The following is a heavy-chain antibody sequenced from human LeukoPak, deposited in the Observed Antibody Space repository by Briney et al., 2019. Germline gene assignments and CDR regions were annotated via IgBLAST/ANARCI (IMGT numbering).Heavy chain of an antibody. CDR1: GGSFSGYY. CDR3: ARRPGIVGATTHRFDY. D-gene: IGHD1-26*01. Sequence: SETLSLTCAVYGGSFSGYYWSWIRQPPGKGLEWIGEINHSGSTNYNPSLKSRVTISVDTSKNQFSLKLSSVTAADTAVYYCARRPGIVGATTHRFDYWGQGTLVTVSS. CDR2: INHSGST. V-gene: IGHV4-34*01. J-gene: IGHJ4*02.